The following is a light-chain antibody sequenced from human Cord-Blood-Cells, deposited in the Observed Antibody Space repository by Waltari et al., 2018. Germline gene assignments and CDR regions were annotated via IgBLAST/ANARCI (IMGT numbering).Light chain of an antibody. J-gene: IGLJ2*01. Sequence: QSALTQPPSASGSPGQSVTISCTGTSSDVGGYNYVSWYQQHPGKAPQLMIYEVSKRPSGVPDRVSVSKSGTSAALTVSGLQAEDEADYYCSSYAGSNNLVFGGGTNLTGL. V-gene: IGLV2-8*01. CDR2: EVS. CDR3: SSYAGSNNLV. CDR1: SSDVGGYNY.